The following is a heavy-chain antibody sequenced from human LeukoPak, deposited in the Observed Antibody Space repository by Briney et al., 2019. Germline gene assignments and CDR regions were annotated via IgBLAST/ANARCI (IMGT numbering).Heavy chain of an antibody. D-gene: IGHD4-17*01. Sequence: GESLKISCKGSGYSFTSYWISWVRQMPGKGLEWMGRIDPSDSYTNYSPSFQGHVTISADKSISTAYLQWSSLKASDTAMYYCASYHQPIITTVTTVSSQDYWGQGTLVTVSS. V-gene: IGHV5-10-1*01. J-gene: IGHJ4*02. CDR1: GYSFTSYW. CDR3: ASYHQPIITTVTTVSSQDY. CDR2: IDPSDSYT.